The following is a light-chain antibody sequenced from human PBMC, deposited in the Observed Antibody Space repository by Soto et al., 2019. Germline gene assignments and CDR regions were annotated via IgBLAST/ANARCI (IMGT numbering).Light chain of an antibody. CDR2: EVN. Sequence: QSALTQPDSVSGSPGQSITISCTGTSSDVGGYNFVSWYQQHPGKAPKLMIFEVNNRPSGVSNRFSGSKSGNTASLTISGLQAEDEADYYCSSWTSSTTQVLGGGTKLTVL. J-gene: IGLJ2*01. CDR3: SSWTSSTTQV. CDR1: SSDVGGYNF. V-gene: IGLV2-14*01.